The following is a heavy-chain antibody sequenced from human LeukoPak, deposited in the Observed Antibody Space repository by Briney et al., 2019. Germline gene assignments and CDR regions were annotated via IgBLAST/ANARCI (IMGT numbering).Heavy chain of an antibody. CDR1: GFTFSSYA. CDR3: AAMTTVTTGFDY. J-gene: IGHJ4*02. D-gene: IGHD4-17*01. Sequence: GGSLRLSCAASGFTFSSYAMSWVRQAPGKGLEWVSAISGSGGSTYYADSVKGRFTISRDNSKNTLYLQMNSLRAEDTAVYYCAAMTTVTTGFDYWGQGTLVTISS. CDR2: ISGSGGST. V-gene: IGHV3-23*01.